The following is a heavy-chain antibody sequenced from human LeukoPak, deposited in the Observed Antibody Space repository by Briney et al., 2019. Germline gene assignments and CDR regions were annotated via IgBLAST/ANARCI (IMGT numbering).Heavy chain of an antibody. V-gene: IGHV4-39*07. CDR1: GGSISSSSYY. Sequence: PSETLSLICTVSGGSISSSSYYWGWIRQPPGKGLEWIGSIYYSGSTYYNPSLKSRVTISVDTSKNQFSLKLSSVTAADTAVYYCARDLYYYDSSGYSLWGQGTLVTDSS. J-gene: IGHJ4*02. D-gene: IGHD3-22*01. CDR2: IYYSGST. CDR3: ARDLYYYDSSGYSL.